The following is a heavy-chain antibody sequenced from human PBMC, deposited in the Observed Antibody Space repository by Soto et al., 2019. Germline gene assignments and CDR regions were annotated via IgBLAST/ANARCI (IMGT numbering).Heavy chain of an antibody. CDR2: IIPIFGTA. Sequence: ASVKVSCKASGGTFSSYAISWVRQAPGQGLEWMGGIIPIFGTANYAQKFQGRVTITADESTSTAYMELSSLRSEDTAVYYCARDATQWQQIHHFDYWGQGTLVTVSS. CDR3: ARDATQWQQIHHFDY. J-gene: IGHJ4*02. D-gene: IGHD6-19*01. V-gene: IGHV1-69*13. CDR1: GGTFSSYA.